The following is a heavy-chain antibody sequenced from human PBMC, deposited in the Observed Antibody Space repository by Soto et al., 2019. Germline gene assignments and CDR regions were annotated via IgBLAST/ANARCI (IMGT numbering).Heavy chain of an antibody. CDR1: GFSLSTSGVC. CDR2: IDWDDNY. CDR3: ARIRGYSDSRGYRPTYWYFDP. Sequence: SGPTLVNPTQALTLTCTFSGFSLSTSGVCMSWIRQPPGKALEWLAVIDWDDNYYYSTSLKTRLTISKDTSKNQVVLTMNNLDPVDTATYYCARIRGYSDSRGYRPTYWYFDPWGRGTQVTVSS. D-gene: IGHD3-22*01. V-gene: IGHV2-70*01. J-gene: IGHJ2*01.